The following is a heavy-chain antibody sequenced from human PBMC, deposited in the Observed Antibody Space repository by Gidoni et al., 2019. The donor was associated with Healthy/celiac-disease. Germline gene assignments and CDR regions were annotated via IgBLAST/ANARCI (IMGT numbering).Heavy chain of an antibody. V-gene: IGHV4-61*02. D-gene: IGHD3-22*01. CDR1: GGSISSGSYY. Sequence: QVQLQESGPGLVKPSQTLSLTCTVSGGSISSGSYYWSWIRQPAGKGLEWIGRIYTSGSTNYNPSLKSRVTISVDTSKNQFSLKLSSVTAADTAVYYCARERLVTELYYYDHSRAAFDIWGQGTMVTVSS. J-gene: IGHJ3*02. CDR3: ARERLVTELYYYDHSRAAFDI. CDR2: IYTSGST.